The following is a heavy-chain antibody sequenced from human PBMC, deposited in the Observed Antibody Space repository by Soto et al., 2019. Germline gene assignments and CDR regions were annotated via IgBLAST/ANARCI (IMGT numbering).Heavy chain of an antibody. Sequence: GGSLRLSCTASGFTFGDYAMSWFRQAPGKGLEWVSAISGSGGSTYYADSVKGRFTISRDNSKNTLYLQMNSLRAEDTAVYYCATHYCSGGSCYPYFDYWGQGTLVTVSS. J-gene: IGHJ4*02. V-gene: IGHV3-23*01. CDR3: ATHYCSGGSCYPYFDY. CDR1: GFTFGDYA. D-gene: IGHD2-15*01. CDR2: ISGSGGST.